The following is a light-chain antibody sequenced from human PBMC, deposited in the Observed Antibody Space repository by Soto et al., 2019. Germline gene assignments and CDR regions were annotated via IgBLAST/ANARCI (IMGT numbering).Light chain of an antibody. J-gene: IGKJ4*01. CDR2: AAS. CDR1: QSITKY. CDR3: QQRHSKPLT. V-gene: IGKV1-39*01. Sequence: DIQMTQSPSSLSASVGDRVTITCRASQSITKYLHWYQHKPGKAPTVLIHAASSLQGGVPSRFSSSGSGTEFCLPIRSLQPAGFAVYYCQQRHSKPLTVGGGKPVEI.